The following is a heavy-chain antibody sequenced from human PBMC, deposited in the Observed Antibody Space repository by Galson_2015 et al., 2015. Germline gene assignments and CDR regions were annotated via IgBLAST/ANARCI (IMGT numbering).Heavy chain of an antibody. Sequence: SLRLSCAASGFTVSSNYMTWVRQAPGKGLEWVSVTSSDGTTYYADSVKGRFTISRDNSKNTVYLQMNSLRTEDTAVYYCAKGKTGYSSSWFTYWGQGTLVTVSS. J-gene: IGHJ4*02. V-gene: IGHV3-66*02. CDR3: AKGKTGYSSSWFTY. CDR2: TSSDGTT. CDR1: GFTVSSNY. D-gene: IGHD6-13*01.